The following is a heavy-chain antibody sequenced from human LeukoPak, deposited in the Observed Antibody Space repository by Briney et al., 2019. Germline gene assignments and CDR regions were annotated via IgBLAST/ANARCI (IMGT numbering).Heavy chain of an antibody. J-gene: IGHJ4*02. CDR2: LSGSGGST. D-gene: IGHD3-22*01. Sequence: GGSLRLSCAASGFTFNYAMTWARQPPGKGLEWVSALSGSGGSTYYAGSVKGRFTISKDNSKNTLYLLMSSLRPEDTAVYYCPKHADGSGRPRAGFDHWGQGTLVTVSS. CDR1: GFTFNYA. CDR3: PKHADGSGRPRAGFDH. V-gene: IGHV3-23*01.